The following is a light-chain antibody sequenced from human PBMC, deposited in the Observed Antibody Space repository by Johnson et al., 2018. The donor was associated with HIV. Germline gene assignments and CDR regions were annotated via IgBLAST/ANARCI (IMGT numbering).Light chain of an antibody. Sequence: HSVLTQPPSASGTPGQRVTISCSGSSSNIGSYTVNWYQQLPGTAPKLLIYRNNQRPSGVPDRFSGSKSGTSASLAISGLQVDDEADYYCAACDDSLNAPGYVFGTGTKVTVL. CDR2: RNN. V-gene: IGLV1-44*01. CDR3: AACDDSLNAPGYV. J-gene: IGLJ1*01. CDR1: SSNIGSYT.